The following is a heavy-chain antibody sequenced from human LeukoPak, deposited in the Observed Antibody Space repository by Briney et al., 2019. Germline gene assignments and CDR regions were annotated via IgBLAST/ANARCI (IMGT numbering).Heavy chain of an antibody. V-gene: IGHV3-74*01. CDR1: GFTFSSYW. D-gene: IGHD6-13*01. CDR3: TRGPSASSSSFAFDV. Sequence: GGGLRLSCAASGFTFSSYWMHWVRQAPGKGLVWVSRILIDGSTTTYADSVEGRFTISRDNAKNTLYLHMNSLTGEDTAVYYCTRGPSASSSSFAFDVWGQGTTVTVCS. J-gene: IGHJ6*02. CDR2: ILIDGSTT.